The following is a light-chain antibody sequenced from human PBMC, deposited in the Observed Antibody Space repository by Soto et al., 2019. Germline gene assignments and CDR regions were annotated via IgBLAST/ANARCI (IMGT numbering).Light chain of an antibody. V-gene: IGKV3-11*01. CDR3: HQRINWHLT. CDR1: QSISSH. Sequence: EIVLTQSPATLPLSPGERATLSCRASQSISSHLAWYQQKPGQAPRLLNYGASNSETGIPARFSGSGSGPDFTLTIRSPEPEDLAVYYCHQRINWHLTFGRGTKSEIQ. CDR2: GAS. J-gene: IGKJ4*01.